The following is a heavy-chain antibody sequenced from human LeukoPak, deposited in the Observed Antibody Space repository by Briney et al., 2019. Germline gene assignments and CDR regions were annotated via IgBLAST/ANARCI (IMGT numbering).Heavy chain of an antibody. CDR3: ARVPRGQQLSDGAFDI. J-gene: IGHJ3*02. D-gene: IGHD6-13*01. CDR2: IFYIGST. CDR1: GGSINSSNYY. V-gene: IGHV4-39*07. Sequence: SETLSLTCSVSGGSINSSNYYWGWIRQPPGKGLEWIGSIFYIGSTYYNPSLKSRVIILIDPSKSQFSLKLTSVTAADTAVYCCARVPRGQQLSDGAFDIWGQGTMVTVS.